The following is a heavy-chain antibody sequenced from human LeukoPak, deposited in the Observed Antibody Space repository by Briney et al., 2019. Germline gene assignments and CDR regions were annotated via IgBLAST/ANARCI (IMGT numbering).Heavy chain of an antibody. J-gene: IGHJ4*02. Sequence: TSETLSLTCTVSGGSISSYYWSWIRQPAGKGLEWIGRIYTSGSTNYNPSLRSRVTMSVDASKNQFSLKLNSVTAADTAVYYCARGIAARPLDYWGQGTLVTVSS. V-gene: IGHV4-4*07. CDR1: GGSISSYY. D-gene: IGHD6-6*01. CDR2: IYTSGST. CDR3: ARGIAARPLDY.